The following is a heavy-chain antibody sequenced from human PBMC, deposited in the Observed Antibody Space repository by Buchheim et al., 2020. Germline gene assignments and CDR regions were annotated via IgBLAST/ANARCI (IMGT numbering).Heavy chain of an antibody. CDR3: AKDMFSSNFPWYYFDY. J-gene: IGHJ4*02. V-gene: IGHV3-30*18. Sequence: QVQLVESGGGVVQPGRSLRLSCAASGFTFSSYGMHWVRQAPGKGLEWVAVISYDGSNKYYADSVKGRFNISRDNSKNTLYLQMNSLRAEDTAVYYCAKDMFSSNFPWYYFDYWGQGTL. D-gene: IGHD6-13*01. CDR1: GFTFSSYG. CDR2: ISYDGSNK.